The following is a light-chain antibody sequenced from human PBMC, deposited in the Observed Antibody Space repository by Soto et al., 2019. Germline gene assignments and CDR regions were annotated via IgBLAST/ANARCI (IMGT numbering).Light chain of an antibody. CDR1: NLGDKY. CDR2: QDR. Sequence: SSELTQPPSVSVSPGQTASITCSGDNLGDKYACWYQQKPGQSPVLVIYQDRKRPSGIPERISGSNSGNTATLTISGTQAMDEADYYCQAWDSSTVVFGGGTKVTVL. V-gene: IGLV3-1*01. CDR3: QAWDSSTVV. J-gene: IGLJ2*01.